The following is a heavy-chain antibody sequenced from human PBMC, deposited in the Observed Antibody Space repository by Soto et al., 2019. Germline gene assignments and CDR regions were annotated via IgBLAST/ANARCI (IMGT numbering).Heavy chain of an antibody. D-gene: IGHD3-3*01. CDR3: ARVVIDDFWSGYYIIGYYFDY. V-gene: IGHV4-34*01. CDR1: GGSFSGYY. CDR2: INHSGST. Sequence: WETLSLTCAVYGGSFSGYYWSWIRQPPGKGLEWIGEINHSGSTNYNPSLKSRVTISVDTSKNQFSLKLSSVTAADTAVYYCARVVIDDFWSGYYIIGYYFDYWGQGTLVTVSS. J-gene: IGHJ4*02.